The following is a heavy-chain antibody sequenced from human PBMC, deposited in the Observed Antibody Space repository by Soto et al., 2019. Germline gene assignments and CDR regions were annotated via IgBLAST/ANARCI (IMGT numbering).Heavy chain of an antibody. Sequence: ASVKVSCKASGYTFTNYYIHWVRQAPGQGLEWMGIINPSGSTTYAQKFQGRVTLTRDTSTSTVYMELSRLRSEDAAVYYCAREDGVAIFGVLSYYGMDVWG. CDR2: INPSGST. V-gene: IGHV1-46*01. J-gene: IGHJ6*02. D-gene: IGHD3-3*02. CDR3: AREDGVAIFGVLSYYGMDV. CDR1: GYTFTNYY.